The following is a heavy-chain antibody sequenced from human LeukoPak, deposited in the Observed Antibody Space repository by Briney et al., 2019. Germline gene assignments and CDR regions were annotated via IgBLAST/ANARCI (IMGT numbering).Heavy chain of an antibody. V-gene: IGHV3-21*01. CDR2: ISSSSSYI. Sequence: GGSLRLSCAASGFTFSSYSMNWVRQAPGKGLEWVSSISSSSSYIYYADSVKGRFTISRDNAKNSLYLQMNSLRAEDTAVYYCARGWTVGPDAFDIWGQGTMVTVSS. D-gene: IGHD4-23*01. J-gene: IGHJ3*02. CDR1: GFTFSSYS. CDR3: ARGWTVGPDAFDI.